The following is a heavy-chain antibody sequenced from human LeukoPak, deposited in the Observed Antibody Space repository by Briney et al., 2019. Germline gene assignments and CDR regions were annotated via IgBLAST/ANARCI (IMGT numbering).Heavy chain of an antibody. D-gene: IGHD3-10*02. Sequence: GGSLRLSCAASGFTFSSYEMNWVRQAPGKGVGWGSYISSSGSTIYYADSVKGRFTISRDNAKNSLYLQMNTLTAEDTAVYYCAELGITMIGGVWGKGTTVTISS. CDR2: ISSSGSTI. J-gene: IGHJ6*04. V-gene: IGHV3-48*03. CDR1: GFTFSSYE. CDR3: AELGITMIGGV.